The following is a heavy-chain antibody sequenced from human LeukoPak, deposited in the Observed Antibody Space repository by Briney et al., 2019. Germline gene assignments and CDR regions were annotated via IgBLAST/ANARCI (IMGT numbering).Heavy chain of an antibody. CDR1: GFTFSNYW. D-gene: IGHD2-8*01. V-gene: IGHV3-7*01. J-gene: IGHJ4*02. CDR3: ARDLYVAPFY. CDR2: IKQDGSEK. Sequence: RPGGSLRLSCAASGFTFSNYWMSWVRQAPGKGLEWVANIKQDGSEKYYVDSVKGRFTISRDNAKNSLYLQMNSLRADDTAVYYCARDLYVAPFYWGQGTLVTVSS.